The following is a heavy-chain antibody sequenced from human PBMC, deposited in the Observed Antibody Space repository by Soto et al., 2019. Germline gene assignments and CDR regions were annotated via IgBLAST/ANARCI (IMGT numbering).Heavy chain of an antibody. Sequence: QLQLQESGPGLVKPSQTLSLTCTVSGGSINTGGCYWSWIRQQPGRGLEWIGYIYYSGTTNYNPSLESRLTVSSDTSKNQFSLKIFSVTAADTAVYYCARETVRGKDSEAFDIWGQGTMVTVSS. CDR3: ARETVRGKDSEAFDI. J-gene: IGHJ3*02. CDR2: IYYSGTT. CDR1: GGSINTGGCY. V-gene: IGHV4-31*03. D-gene: IGHD2-21*01.